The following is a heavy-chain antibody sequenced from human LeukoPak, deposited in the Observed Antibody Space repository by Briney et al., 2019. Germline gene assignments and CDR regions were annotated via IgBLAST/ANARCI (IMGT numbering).Heavy chain of an antibody. CDR2: ISTSSSYL. CDR1: GFTFSTYS. CDR3: ARANGYYFDY. J-gene: IGHJ4*02. D-gene: IGHD2-8*01. V-gene: IGHV3-21*01. Sequence: GGSLRLSCAASGFTFSTYSMHWVRQAPGKGLEWVSSISTSSSYLYYADSVKGRFTISRDNAKNSLYLQMSSLRAEDTAVYYCARANGYYFDYWGQGTLVTVSS.